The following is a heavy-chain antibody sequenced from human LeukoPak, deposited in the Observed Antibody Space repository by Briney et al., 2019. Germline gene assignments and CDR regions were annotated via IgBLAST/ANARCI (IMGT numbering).Heavy chain of an antibody. CDR2: ISGSGGST. CDR1: GFTFSSYA. Sequence: GGALRLSCAASGFTFSSYAMSWVRQAPGKGLEWVSAISGSGGSTYYADSVKGRFTISRDNSKNTLYLQMNSLRAEDTAVYYCAKNVLLWFGESSYFDYWGQGTLVSVSS. D-gene: IGHD3-10*01. J-gene: IGHJ4*02. V-gene: IGHV3-23*01. CDR3: AKNVLLWFGESSYFDY.